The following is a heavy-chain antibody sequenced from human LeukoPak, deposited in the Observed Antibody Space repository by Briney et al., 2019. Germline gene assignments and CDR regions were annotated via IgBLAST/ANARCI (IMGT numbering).Heavy chain of an antibody. CDR2: IRYDGSNK. CDR3: AKDGEPLNNYYYYYMDV. D-gene: IGHD1-14*01. V-gene: IGHV3-30*02. Sequence: PGGSLRLSCAASGFTFSSYGMHWVRQAPGKGLEWVAFIRYDGSNKYYADSVKGRFTISRDNSKNTLYLQMNSLRAEDTAVYYCAKDGEPLNNYYYYYMDVWGKGTTVTVSS. J-gene: IGHJ6*03. CDR1: GFTFSSYG.